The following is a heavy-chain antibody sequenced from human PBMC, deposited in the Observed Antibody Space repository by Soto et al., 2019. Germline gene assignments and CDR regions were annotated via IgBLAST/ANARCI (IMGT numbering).Heavy chain of an antibody. D-gene: IGHD6-6*01. CDR3: AITSSRRAFDY. CDR2: ISSSSSTI. CDR1: GFTFSSYS. V-gene: IGHV3-48*01. J-gene: IGHJ4*02. Sequence: EGSLRLSCAASGFTFSSYSMNWVRQAPGKGLEWVSYISSSSSTIYYADSVKGRFTISRDNAKNSLYLQMNSLRAEDTAVYYCAITSSRRAFDYWGQGTLVTVSS.